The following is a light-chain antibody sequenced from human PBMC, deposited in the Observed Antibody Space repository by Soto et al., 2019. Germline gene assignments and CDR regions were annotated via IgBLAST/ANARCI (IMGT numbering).Light chain of an antibody. CDR1: QRVSSSH. CDR2: GAS. Sequence: EIVLTQAPGTLSLSPGERATLACRAGQRVSSSHLAWYQQKPGQAPRLLIYGASSMATGIPDRFSGSGSGTDFTLSVSRLEPDDFAPYYCLQYGDLPFTFGPGNRVDIK. J-gene: IGKJ3*01. V-gene: IGKV3-20*01. CDR3: LQYGDLPFT.